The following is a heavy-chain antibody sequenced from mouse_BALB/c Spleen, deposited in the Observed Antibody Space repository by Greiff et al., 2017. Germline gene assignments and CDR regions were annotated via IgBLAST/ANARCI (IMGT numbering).Heavy chain of an antibody. CDR3: AIKGNGFYAMDY. CDR1: GFAFSSYD. V-gene: IGHV5-12-1*01. CDR2: ISSGGGST. Sequence: EVQGVESGGGLVKPGGSLKLSCAASGFAFSSYDMSWVRQTPEKRLEWVAYISSGGGSTYYPDTVKGRFTISRDNAKNTLYLQMSSLKSEDTAMYYCAIKGNGFYAMDYWGQGTSVTVSS. J-gene: IGHJ4*01. D-gene: IGHD2-2*01.